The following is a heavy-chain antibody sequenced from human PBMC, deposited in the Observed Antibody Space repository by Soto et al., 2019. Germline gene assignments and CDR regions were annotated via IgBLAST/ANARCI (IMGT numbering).Heavy chain of an antibody. CDR1: GGTFSNYA. CDR3: ARGPDYQSYFDY. CDR2: IILPFGTP. Sequence: SVKVSCKASGGTFSNYAISWVQQAPGQGLEWMGVIILPFGTPNYAQTFQGRVTITADESMTTAYMELSGLRSEDTAVYYCARGPDYQSYFDYWGRGTLVTVSS. D-gene: IGHD4-17*01. J-gene: IGHJ4*02. V-gene: IGHV1-69*13.